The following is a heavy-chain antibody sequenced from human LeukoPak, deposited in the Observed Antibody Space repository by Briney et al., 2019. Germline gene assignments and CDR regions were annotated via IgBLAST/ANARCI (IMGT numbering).Heavy chain of an antibody. CDR2: MNPNSGNT. D-gene: IGHD6-19*01. CDR3: ARGPQWRGDSYYMDV. V-gene: IGHV1-8*01. Sequence: ASVKVSCKGSGYTFTNFDINWVRQATGQGLESMGWMNPNSGNTGSAQKLQGRVTMTMNTSISTAYIELSSLRSEDTAVYYCARGPQWRGDSYYMDVWGRGTTVTVSS. CDR1: GYTFTNFD. J-gene: IGHJ6*03.